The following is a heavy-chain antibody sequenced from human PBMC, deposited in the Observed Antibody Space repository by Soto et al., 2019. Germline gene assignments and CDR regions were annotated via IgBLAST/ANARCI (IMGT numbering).Heavy chain of an antibody. Sequence: QVQLVQSRAEVKKPGASVKVSCKASGYTFTSYGISWVRQAPGQGLEWMGWISAYNGNTNYAQKLQGRVTMTTDTSTSTAYMELRSLRSDDTAVYYCARDPPHCSSTSCYYYYMDVWGKGTTVTVSS. CDR2: ISAYNGNT. D-gene: IGHD2-2*01. V-gene: IGHV1-18*01. CDR3: ARDPPHCSSTSCYYYYMDV. CDR1: GYTFTSYG. J-gene: IGHJ6*03.